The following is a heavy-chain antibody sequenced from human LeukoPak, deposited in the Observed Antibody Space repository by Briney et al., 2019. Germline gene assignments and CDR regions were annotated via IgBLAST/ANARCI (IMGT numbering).Heavy chain of an antibody. J-gene: IGHJ3*02. D-gene: IGHD2-2*01. CDR3: ARRIVVVPAAIDAFDI. CDR1: GGSISSYY. V-gene: IGHV4-4*09. CDR2: IYTSGST. Sequence: SETLPLTCTVSGGSISSYYWSWIRQPPGKGLEWIGYIYTSGSTNYNPSLKSRVTISVDTSKNQFSLKLSSVTAADTAVYYCARRIVVVPAAIDAFDIWGQGTMVTVSS.